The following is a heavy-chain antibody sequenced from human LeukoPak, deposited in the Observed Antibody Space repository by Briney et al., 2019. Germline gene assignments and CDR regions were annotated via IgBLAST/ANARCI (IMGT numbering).Heavy chain of an antibody. CDR2: FYYTGST. J-gene: IGHJ4*02. D-gene: IGHD1-26*01. Sequence: SETLSLTCAVSGVSISSGAYYWSWIRQPPGKGLEWIGSFYYTGSTFYNPSLKSRVAISVDTSKNQFSLNLSSVTAADTALYYCARAWEGYFDYWGQGTLVTVSS. CDR3: ARAWEGYFDY. CDR1: GVSISSGAYY. V-gene: IGHV4-30-4*01.